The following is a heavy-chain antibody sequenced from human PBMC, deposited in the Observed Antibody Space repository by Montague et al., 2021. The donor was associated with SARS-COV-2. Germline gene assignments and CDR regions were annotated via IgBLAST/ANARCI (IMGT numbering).Heavy chain of an antibody. D-gene: IGHD4-17*01. CDR1: GFNFKNYA. CDR2: IWADAYDQ. CDR3: SRGSYGESGRFDY. V-gene: IGHV3-33*01. J-gene: IGHJ4*02. Sequence: SLRLSCAAFGFNFKNYAMHWVRQAPNKGLEWVAVIWADAYDQYNADSVKGRFTISRDDSKNTLYLQMNSLRGDDTAVYYCSRGSYGESGRFDYWGQGTLVSVSS.